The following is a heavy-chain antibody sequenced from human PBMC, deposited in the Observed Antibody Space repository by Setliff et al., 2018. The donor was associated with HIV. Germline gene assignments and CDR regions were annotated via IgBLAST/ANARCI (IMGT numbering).Heavy chain of an antibody. D-gene: IGHD6-25*01. CDR2: IFNTGST. Sequence: SETLSLTCAVYGESLSDYYWSWIRQPPGKGLEWIGYIFNTGSTYYKSSLASRLTMSIDTSRNQFSLKLRSVTAADTAVFYCARMSVSAAVYFDSWGQGTLVTVSS. CDR1: GESLSDYY. J-gene: IGHJ4*02. CDR3: ARMSVSAAVYFDS. V-gene: IGHV4-59*04.